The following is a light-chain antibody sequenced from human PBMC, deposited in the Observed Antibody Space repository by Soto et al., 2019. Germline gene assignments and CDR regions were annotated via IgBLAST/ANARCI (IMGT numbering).Light chain of an antibody. CDR2: DVN. CDR1: SSEVGGYDY. Sequence: QSALTQPASVSGSPGQSITISCTGTSSEVGGYDYVSWYQQLPGKAPKLMIYDVNNRPSGVSNRFSGSKSGNTASLTISGLQAEDEADYYCSSYTGTSTFVFGGGTKVTVL. CDR3: SSYTGTSTFV. J-gene: IGLJ1*01. V-gene: IGLV2-14*01.